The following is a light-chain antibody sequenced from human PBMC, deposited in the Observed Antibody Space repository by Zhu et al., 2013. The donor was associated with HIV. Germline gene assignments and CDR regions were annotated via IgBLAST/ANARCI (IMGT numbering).Light chain of an antibody. CDR1: QSLVHSDGNTY. V-gene: IGKV2-30*02. CDR2: KVS. J-gene: IGKJ1*01. CDR3: MQGTHWPQT. Sequence: DVVMTQSPLSLPVTLGQPASISCRSSQSLVHSDGNTYLNWFQQRPGQSPRRLIYKVSNRDSGVPDRFSGSGSGTDFILKISRVEAEDVGVYYCMQGTHWPQTFGQGTKVEIK.